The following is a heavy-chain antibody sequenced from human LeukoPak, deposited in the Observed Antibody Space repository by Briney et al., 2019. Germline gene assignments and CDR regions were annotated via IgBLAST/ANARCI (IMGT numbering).Heavy chain of an antibody. D-gene: IGHD3-9*01. CDR2: IIPILGIA. CDR1: GGTFSSYA. Sequence: VASVKVSCKASGGTFSSYAISWVRQAPGQGLEWMGRIIPILGIANYAQKFQGRVTITADKSTSTAYMELSSLGSEDTAVYYCARVRVDDILTGYYSSYGMDVWGQGTTVTVSS. CDR3: ARVRVDDILTGYYSSYGMDV. J-gene: IGHJ6*02. V-gene: IGHV1-69*04.